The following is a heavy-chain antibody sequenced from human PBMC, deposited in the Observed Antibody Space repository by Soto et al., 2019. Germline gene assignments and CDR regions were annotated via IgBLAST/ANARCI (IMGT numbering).Heavy chain of an antibody. Sequence: QVQLVESGGGLVKPGGSLRLSCAASGFTFSDYHMSWIRQAPGKGLEWVSDINSSGSIMYYADSVKGRFTISRDNAKNSLYLQMNSLRAEDTAVYYCARTPDGGYYYYYYMDVWGKGTTVTVSS. V-gene: IGHV3-11*01. D-gene: IGHD4-17*01. CDR1: GFTFSDYH. CDR3: ARTPDGGYYYYYYMDV. CDR2: INSSGSIM. J-gene: IGHJ6*03.